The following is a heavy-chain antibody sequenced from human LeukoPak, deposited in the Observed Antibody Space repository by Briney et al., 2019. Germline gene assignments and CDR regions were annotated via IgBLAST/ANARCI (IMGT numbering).Heavy chain of an antibody. CDR2: MSPNSGDT. D-gene: IGHD7-27*01. CDR1: GGTFSSYA. V-gene: IGHV1-8*02. J-gene: IGHJ4*02. Sequence: GASVKVSCKASGGTFSSYAINWVRQATGQGLEWMGWMSPNSGDTGYAQKFQGRVTMTSDSPISTAYMELSSLRSEDTAIYYCVRTPPNWGFDYWGQGTLVTVSS. CDR3: VRTPPNWGFDY.